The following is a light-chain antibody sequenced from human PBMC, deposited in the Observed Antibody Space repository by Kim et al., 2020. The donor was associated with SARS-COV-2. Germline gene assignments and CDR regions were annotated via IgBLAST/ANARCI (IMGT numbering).Light chain of an antibody. J-gene: IGLJ2*01. CDR3: SSYAGTNNLI. CDR2: EVN. Sequence: GQSVAISCTGTSSDVGAYKYVSWYQQHPGKAPKLMIYEVNKRPSGVPDRFSGSKSGNTASLTVSGLQAEDEADYYCSSYAGTNNLIFGGGTQLTVL. V-gene: IGLV2-8*01. CDR1: SSDVGAYKY.